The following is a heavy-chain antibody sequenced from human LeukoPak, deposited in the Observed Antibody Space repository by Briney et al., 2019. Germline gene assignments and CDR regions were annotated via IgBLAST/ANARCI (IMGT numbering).Heavy chain of an antibody. J-gene: IGHJ3*02. CDR1: GFTFSRYA. V-gene: IGHV3-23*01. CDR3: AKGTGMGYSDSSGYAFDI. Sequence: GGSLRLSCAASGFTFSRYAMTWVRQAPWKGLEWVSVMSGVNDYTYYADSVKGRFTISRNNSKNTLYLQMNSLRAEDTAVYYCAKGTGMGYSDSSGYAFDIWGQGTMVTVSS. D-gene: IGHD3-22*01. CDR2: MSGVNDYT.